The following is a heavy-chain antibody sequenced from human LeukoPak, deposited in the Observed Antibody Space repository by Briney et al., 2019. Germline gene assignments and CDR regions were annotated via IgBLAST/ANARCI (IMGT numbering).Heavy chain of an antibody. J-gene: IGHJ6*02. D-gene: IGHD3-9*01. CDR1: GYTFTSYG. Sequence: ASVKVSCKASGYTFTSYGISWVRQAPGQGLEGMGWISAYNGNTNYAQKLQGRVTMTTDTSTSTAYMELRNLRSDDTAVYYCARDPDILTGYYYYYGMDVWGQGTTVTVSS. CDR3: ARDPDILTGYYYYYGMDV. CDR2: ISAYNGNT. V-gene: IGHV1-18*01.